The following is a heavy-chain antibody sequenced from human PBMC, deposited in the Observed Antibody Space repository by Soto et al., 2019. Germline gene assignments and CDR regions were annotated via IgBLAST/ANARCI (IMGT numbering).Heavy chain of an antibody. V-gene: IGHV3-23*01. CDR1: GFTFSNYA. J-gene: IGHJ5*01. CDR2: IGGRGTSS. Sequence: AGGSLRLSCAASGFTFSNYAMSWVRQAPGKGLEWVSGIGGRGTSSYYADSVKGRFAISRDNSYNTLFLQLHSLRAEDTAVYYCAKSRYADSSGDYYDFWGHGTRVTVSS. CDR3: AKSRYADSSGDYYDF. D-gene: IGHD3-22*01.